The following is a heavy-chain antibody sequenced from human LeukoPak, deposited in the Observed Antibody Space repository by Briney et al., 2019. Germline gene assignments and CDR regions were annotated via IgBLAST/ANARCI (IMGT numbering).Heavy chain of an antibody. J-gene: IGHJ6*02. D-gene: IGHD6-13*01. CDR3: AKDTKGSWHYPYYYAMHV. V-gene: IGHV3-30*18. Sequence: GGSLRLSCAASGFTFSSYGMHWVRQAPGKGLEWVAVISYDGSNKYYADSVKGRFTISRDNSKNTLYLQMNSLSAEDTAVYYCAKDTKGSWHYPYYYAMHVWGQGTTVTVSS. CDR1: GFTFSSYG. CDR2: ISYDGSNK.